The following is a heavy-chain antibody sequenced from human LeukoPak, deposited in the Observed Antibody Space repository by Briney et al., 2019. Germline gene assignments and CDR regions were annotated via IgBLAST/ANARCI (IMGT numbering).Heavy chain of an antibody. Sequence: GGSPRLSCAASGFPFSSYWMAWVRQAPGEGLEWVATITLDGSDSYYVDSVKGRFTVSRDNAKNSLYLQMNSLRVEDTAVFYCTTENWYVFENWGQGSLVTVSS. CDR2: ITLDGSDS. J-gene: IGHJ4*02. D-gene: IGHD1-1*01. CDR1: GFPFSSYW. CDR3: TTENWYVFEN. V-gene: IGHV3-7*04.